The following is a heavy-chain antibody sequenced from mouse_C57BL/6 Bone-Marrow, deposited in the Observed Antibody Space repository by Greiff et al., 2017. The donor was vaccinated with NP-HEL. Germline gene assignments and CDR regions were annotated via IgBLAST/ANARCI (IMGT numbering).Heavy chain of an antibody. J-gene: IGHJ2*01. V-gene: IGHV14-4*01. CDR3: TRGYYYGSSLWYFDY. CDR2: IDPENGDT. CDR1: GFNIKDDY. D-gene: IGHD1-1*01. Sequence: VQLQQSGAELVRPGASVKLSCTASGFNIKDDYMHWVKQRPEQGLEWIGWIDPENGDTEYASKFQGKATITADTSSNTAYLQLSSLTSEDTAVYYCTRGYYYGSSLWYFDYWGQGTTLTVSS.